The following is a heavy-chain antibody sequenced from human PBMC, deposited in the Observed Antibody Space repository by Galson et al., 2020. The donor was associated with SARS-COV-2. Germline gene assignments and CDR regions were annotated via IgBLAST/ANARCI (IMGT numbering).Heavy chain of an antibody. CDR1: GFTVSSNY. CDR3: ARGWVAYYYYGMDV. J-gene: IGHJ6*02. CDR2: IYSGGST. D-gene: IGHD1-26*01. Sequence: GESLKISCAASGFTVSSNYMSWVRQAPGKGLEWVSVIYSGGSTYYADSVKGRFTISRDNSKNTLYLQMNSLRAEDTAVYYCARGWVAYYYYGMDVWGQGTTVTVSS. V-gene: IGHV3-53*01.